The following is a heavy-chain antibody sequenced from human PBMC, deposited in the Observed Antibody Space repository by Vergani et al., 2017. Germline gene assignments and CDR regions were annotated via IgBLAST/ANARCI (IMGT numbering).Heavy chain of an antibody. CDR1: GFTFSSYS. CDR2: ISSSSSYI. Sequence: EVQLVESGGGLVKPGGSLRLSCAASGFTFSSYSMNWVRQAPGKGLEWVSSISSSSSYIYYADSVKGRFTISRDNSKNTLYLQMNSLRAEDTAVYYCARASYDSSGYYYFYYYYYMDVWGKGTTVTVSS. CDR3: ARASYDSSGYYYFYYYYYMDV. V-gene: IGHV3-21*01. D-gene: IGHD3-22*01. J-gene: IGHJ6*03.